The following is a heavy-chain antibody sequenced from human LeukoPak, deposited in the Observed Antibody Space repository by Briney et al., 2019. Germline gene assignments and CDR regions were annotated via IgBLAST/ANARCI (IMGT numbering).Heavy chain of an antibody. V-gene: IGHV1-2*02. J-gene: IGHJ4*02. CDR2: INPNSGGT. Sequence: ASVKVSCKASGYTFTGYYMHWVRQAPGQGLEWIGWINPNSGGTNYAQKFQGSVTMTRDTSISTAYMELSRLRSDDTAVYYCARVNYDILTGYYNPFGYWGQGTLVTVSS. CDR3: ARVNYDILTGYYNPFGY. CDR1: GYTFTGYY. D-gene: IGHD3-9*01.